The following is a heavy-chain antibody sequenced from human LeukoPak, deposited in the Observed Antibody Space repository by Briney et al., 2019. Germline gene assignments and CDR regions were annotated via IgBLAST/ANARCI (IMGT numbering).Heavy chain of an antibody. CDR1: GFSVGANY. D-gene: IGHD4-17*01. V-gene: IGHV3-66*01. Sequence: GGSLRLSCAVSGFSVGANYMTWVRQAPGKGLEWVSVLFGGGDTYYGDSVKGRFAISRDNSKNTVYLQMKSLRAEDTAIYYCARGQRTSVTLYYFDFWGQGTLVSVSS. CDR2: LFGGGDT. CDR3: ARGQRTSVTLYYFDF. J-gene: IGHJ4*02.